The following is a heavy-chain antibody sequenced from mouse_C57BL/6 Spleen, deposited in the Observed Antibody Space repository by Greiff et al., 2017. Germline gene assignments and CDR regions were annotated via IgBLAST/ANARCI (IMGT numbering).Heavy chain of an antibody. CDR2: IYPGGGYT. V-gene: IGHV1-63*01. Sequence: VQLQQSGAELVRPGTSVKMSCKASGYTFTNYWIGWAKQRPGHGLEWIGDIYPGGGYTNYNEKCKGKATLTADKSSSTAYMQFSSLTSEDSAIYYWARWEDYGSRYLDYWGKGTTLTVTS. D-gene: IGHD1-1*01. J-gene: IGHJ2*01. CDR3: ARWEDYGSRYLDY. CDR1: GYTFTNYW.